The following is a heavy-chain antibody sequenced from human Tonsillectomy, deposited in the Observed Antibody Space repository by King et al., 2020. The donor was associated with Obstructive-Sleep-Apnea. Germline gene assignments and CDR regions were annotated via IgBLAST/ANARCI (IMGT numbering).Heavy chain of an antibody. J-gene: IGHJ4*02. Sequence: LQLQESGPGLVYPSETLSLTCSVSGGSISSSDYYWGWIRQPPGKGLEWIGTIFYSGTTYYNPSLKSRVTISVDTSKNQFYLQLGSVTAADTAVYYCARLSRYTAYDEREGDFDSWGQGTLVTVSS. CDR2: IFYSGTT. D-gene: IGHD5-12*01. V-gene: IGHV4-39*01. CDR3: ARLSRYTAYDEREGDFDS. CDR1: GGSISSSDYY.